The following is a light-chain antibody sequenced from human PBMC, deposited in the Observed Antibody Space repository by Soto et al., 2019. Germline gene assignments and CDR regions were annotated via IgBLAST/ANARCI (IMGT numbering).Light chain of an antibody. CDR2: GAS. CDR3: QQYNNWPRT. V-gene: IGKV3-15*01. Sequence: EIVMTPSPSTLSVSPGERATLSCRASHSVSSNLAWYQQKPGQAPRLLIYGASTKATGIPARFSGSGSGTDFTLTISSLQSEDFAVYYCQQYNNWPRTFGQGTKVEIK. J-gene: IGKJ1*01. CDR1: HSVSSN.